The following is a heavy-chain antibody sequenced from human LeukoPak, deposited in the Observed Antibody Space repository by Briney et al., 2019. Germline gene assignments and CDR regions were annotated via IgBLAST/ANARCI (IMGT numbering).Heavy chain of an antibody. CDR3: ARAYWDDAFDI. CDR2: INHSGST. CDR1: GGSISSGGYY. D-gene: IGHD2-21*01. Sequence: SETLSLTCTVSGGSISSGGYYWSWIRQPPGKGLEWIGEINHSGSTNYNPSLKSRVTISVDTPKNQFSLKLSSVTAADTAVYYCARAYWDDAFDIWGQGTMVTVSS. V-gene: IGHV4-39*07. J-gene: IGHJ3*02.